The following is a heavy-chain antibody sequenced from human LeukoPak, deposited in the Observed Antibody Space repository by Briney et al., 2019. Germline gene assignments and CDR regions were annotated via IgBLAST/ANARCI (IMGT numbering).Heavy chain of an antibody. Sequence: SETLSLTCTVSGGSISSYYWSWIRQPPGKGLEWIGYIYYSGSTNYNPSLKSRVTISVDTSKNQFSLKLSSVTAADTAVYYCARGADDFWSGYYLPSYYFDYWGQGTLVPVSS. V-gene: IGHV4-59*01. J-gene: IGHJ4*02. D-gene: IGHD3-3*01. CDR2: IYYSGST. CDR3: ARGADDFWSGYYLPSYYFDY. CDR1: GGSISSYY.